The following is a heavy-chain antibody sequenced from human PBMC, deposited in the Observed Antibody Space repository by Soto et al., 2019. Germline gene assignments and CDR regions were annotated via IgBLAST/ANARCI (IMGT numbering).Heavy chain of an antibody. J-gene: IGHJ4*02. CDR2: IWYDGSNK. D-gene: IGHD2-15*01. CDR3: ARGLRLLPVPNPEPWY. Sequence: GGSLRLSCAASGFTFSSYGMHWVRQAPGKGLEWVAVIWYDGSNKYYADSVKGRFTISRDNSKNTLYLQMNSLRAEDTAVYYCARGLRLLPVPNPEPWYWGQGTLVTVSS. V-gene: IGHV3-33*01. CDR1: GFTFSSYG.